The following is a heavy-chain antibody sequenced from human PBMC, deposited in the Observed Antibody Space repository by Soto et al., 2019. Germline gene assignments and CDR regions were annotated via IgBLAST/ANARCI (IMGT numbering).Heavy chain of an antibody. V-gene: IGHV4-31*03. CDR1: GGSISSGGYY. CDR3: ARGSLWFGVHNYALDV. CDR2: IYYSGST. J-gene: IGHJ6*02. Sequence: PSETLSLTCTVSGGSISSGGYYWSWIRQHTGKGLKRIGYIYYSGSTYHSLSLKSRVTISVDQSMNKFSLHLTSVTAADTAVYYCARGSLWFGVHNYALDVWGQGTAVTVSS. D-gene: IGHD3-10*01.